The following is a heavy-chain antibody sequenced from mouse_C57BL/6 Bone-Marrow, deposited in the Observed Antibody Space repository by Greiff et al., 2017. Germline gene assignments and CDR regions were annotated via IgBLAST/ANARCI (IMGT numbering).Heavy chain of an antibody. D-gene: IGHD2-5*01. V-gene: IGHV1-64*01. CDR3: ARAGGPYYSNSDY. Sequence: QVQLQQPGAELVKPGASVKLSCKASGYTFTSYWMHWVKQRPGQGLEWIGMIHPNSGSTNYNEKFKSKATLTVDKSSSTAYMQLSSLTSEDSAVYYCARAGGPYYSNSDYWGQGTTLTVSS. CDR2: IHPNSGST. J-gene: IGHJ2*01. CDR1: GYTFTSYW.